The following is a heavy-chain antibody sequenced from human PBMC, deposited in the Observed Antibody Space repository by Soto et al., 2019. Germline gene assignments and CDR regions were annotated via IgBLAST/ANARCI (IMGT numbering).Heavy chain of an antibody. CDR1: GFTFSSYV. J-gene: IGHJ4*02. V-gene: IGHV3-23*01. CDR2: ISGSGGST. D-gene: IGHD1-26*01. CDR3: AKDPGGGSYQRHDY. Sequence: EVQLLESGGGLVQPGGSLRLSCAASGFTFSSYVMSWVRQAPGKGLEWVSAISGSGGSTYYADSVKGRFTISRDNSKNTLYLQMNSLRAEDTAVYYCAKDPGGGSYQRHDYWGQGTLVTVSS.